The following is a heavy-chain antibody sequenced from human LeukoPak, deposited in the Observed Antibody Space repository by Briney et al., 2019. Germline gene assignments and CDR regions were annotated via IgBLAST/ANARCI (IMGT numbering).Heavy chain of an antibody. Sequence: GGSLRLSCAASGFTFSDYSINWVRQAPGKGLEYVSYISSSGTTIYYADSVKGRFTISRDNAKSSLYLQMSILRAEDTAVYYCARVPSGYTYGYGYHFYYMDVWGKGTTVTVSS. CDR1: GFTFSDYS. CDR2: ISSSGTTI. V-gene: IGHV3-48*04. CDR3: ARVPSGYTYGYGYHFYYMDV. D-gene: IGHD5-18*01. J-gene: IGHJ6*03.